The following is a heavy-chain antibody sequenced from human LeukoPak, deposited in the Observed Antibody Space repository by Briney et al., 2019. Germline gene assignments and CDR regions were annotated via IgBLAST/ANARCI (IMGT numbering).Heavy chain of an antibody. Sequence: ASVKVSCKASGYTFTGYYMHWVRQAPGQGLEWMGRINPNSGGTNYAQKFQGRVTMTRDTSISTAYMELSRLRSDDTAVYYCASDLLYNWNYERHGMDVWGQGTTVTVSS. CDR2: INPNSGGT. V-gene: IGHV1-2*06. CDR1: GYTFTGYY. J-gene: IGHJ6*02. D-gene: IGHD1-7*01. CDR3: ASDLLYNWNYERHGMDV.